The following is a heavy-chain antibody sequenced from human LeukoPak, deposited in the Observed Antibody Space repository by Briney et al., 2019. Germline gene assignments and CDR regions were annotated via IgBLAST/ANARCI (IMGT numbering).Heavy chain of an antibody. CDR2: FDPGDGEI. J-gene: IGHJ4*02. CDR3: TAGNWYNLFDY. CDR1: GYTLTELS. V-gene: IGHV1-24*01. Sequence: ASVKVSCKVSGYTLTELSMHWVRQAPGKGLEWMGGFDPGDGEIIYAQKFQGRVTMTEDTSTDTAYMELRSLRSEDTAVYYCTAGNWYNLFDYWGQGTLVNVSS. D-gene: IGHD1-1*01.